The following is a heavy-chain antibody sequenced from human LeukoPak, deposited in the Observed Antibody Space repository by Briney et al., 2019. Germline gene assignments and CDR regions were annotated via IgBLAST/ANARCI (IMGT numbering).Heavy chain of an antibody. Sequence: SETLSLTCAVYGGSFSSYYWSWIRQPPGKGLEWIGEINHSGSTNYNPSLKSRVTISVDTSKNQFSLKLSSVIAADTAVYYCARVRSGGWFDPWGQGTLVTVSS. CDR2: INHSGST. V-gene: IGHV4-34*01. CDR1: GGSFSSYY. J-gene: IGHJ5*02. D-gene: IGHD1-26*01. CDR3: ARVRSGGWFDP.